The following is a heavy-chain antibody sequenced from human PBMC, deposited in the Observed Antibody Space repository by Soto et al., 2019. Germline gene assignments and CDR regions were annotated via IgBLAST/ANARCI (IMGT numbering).Heavy chain of an antibody. J-gene: IGHJ6*02. CDR1: GGSFSGYY. CDR2: INHSGST. V-gene: IGHV4-34*01. D-gene: IGHD3-10*01. CDR3: ARGRGYGSGSYYRGYYYYGMDV. Sequence: PSETLSLTCAVYGGSFSGYYWSWIRQPPGKGLEWIGEINHSGSTNYNPSLKSRITISVDTSKNQFSLKRSSVTAASTAVYYCARGRGYGSGSYYRGYYYYGMDVWGQGTTVTGSS.